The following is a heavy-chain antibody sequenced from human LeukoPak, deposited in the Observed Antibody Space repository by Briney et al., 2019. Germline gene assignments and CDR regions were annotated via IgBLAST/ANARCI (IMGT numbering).Heavy chain of an antibody. D-gene: IGHD1-7*01. CDR1: GGTFSSYA. CDR3: ARDLAITGTAVVEFFYY. Sequence: SVKVSCKASGGTFSSYAISWVRQAPGQGLEWMGGIIPIFGTANYAQKFQGRVTITADESTSTAYMELSSLRSEDTAVYYCARDLAITGTAVVEFFYYWGQGTLVTVSS. CDR2: IIPIFGTA. V-gene: IGHV1-69*13. J-gene: IGHJ4*02.